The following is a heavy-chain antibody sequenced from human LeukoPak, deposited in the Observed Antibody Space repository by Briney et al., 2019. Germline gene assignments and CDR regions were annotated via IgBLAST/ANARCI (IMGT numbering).Heavy chain of an antibody. D-gene: IGHD3-16*01. CDR1: GGSTSSGGYY. V-gene: IGHV4-31*03. Sequence: SETLSLTCTVSGGSTSSGGYYWSWIRQHPGKGLEWIGYIYYSGSTYYNPSLKSRVTISVDTSKNQFSLKLSSVTAADTAVYYCARGGGTLNTETPFDPWGQGTLVTVSS. CDR2: IYYSGST. CDR3: ARGGGTLNTETPFDP. J-gene: IGHJ5*02.